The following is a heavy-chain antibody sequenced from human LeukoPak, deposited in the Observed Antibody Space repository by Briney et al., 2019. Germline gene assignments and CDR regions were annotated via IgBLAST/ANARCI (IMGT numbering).Heavy chain of an antibody. Sequence: GGSLRLSCAASGFTFSDYYMSWIRQAPGKGLEWVSYISSSGSTIYYADSVKGRFTISRDNANNSLYLQMNSLRAEDTAVYYCARGERWLQSRVDYWGQGTLVTVSS. J-gene: IGHJ4*02. CDR2: ISSSGSTI. CDR3: ARGERWLQSRVDY. CDR1: GFTFSDYY. D-gene: IGHD5-12*01. V-gene: IGHV3-11*01.